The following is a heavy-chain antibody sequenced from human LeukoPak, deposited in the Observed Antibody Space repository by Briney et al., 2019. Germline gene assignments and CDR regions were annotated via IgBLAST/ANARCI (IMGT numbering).Heavy chain of an antibody. Sequence: PGRSLRLSCVASGFTFSSYGMHWVRQAPGKGLEWVAVISYDGSNKYYADSVKGRFTISRDNSKNTLYLQMNSLRAEDTAVYYCAKDILPRDYGDYAGVVWGQGTLVTVSS. J-gene: IGHJ4*02. V-gene: IGHV3-30*18. CDR1: GFTFSSYG. CDR2: ISYDGSNK. CDR3: AKDILPRDYGDYAGVV. D-gene: IGHD4-17*01.